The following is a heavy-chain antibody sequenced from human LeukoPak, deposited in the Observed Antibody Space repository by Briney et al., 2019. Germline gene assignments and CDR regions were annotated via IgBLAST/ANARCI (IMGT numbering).Heavy chain of an antibody. V-gene: IGHV4-34*01. Sequence: SETLSLTCAVYGGSFSGYYWSWIRQPPGKGLEWIGEIDHSGSTNYNPSLKSRVTISLDTSKNQFSLRLRSVTAADTAVYYCARGRESGWDSGMDVWGQGTPVTVSS. CDR2: IDHSGST. J-gene: IGHJ6*02. CDR3: ARGRESGWDSGMDV. D-gene: IGHD1-26*01. CDR1: GGSFSGYY.